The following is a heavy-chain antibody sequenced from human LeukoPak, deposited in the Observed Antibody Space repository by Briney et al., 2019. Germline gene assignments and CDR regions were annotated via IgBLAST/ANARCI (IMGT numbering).Heavy chain of an antibody. Sequence: ASVKVSCKASGYTFTGYYMHWVRQAPGQGLEWMGWINPNSGGTNYAQKFQGRVTMTRDTSISTVYMELSSLRSEDTAVYYCARGRTVTTRRWFDPWGQGTLVTVSS. D-gene: IGHD4-17*01. V-gene: IGHV1-2*02. CDR1: GYTFTGYY. CDR2: INPNSGGT. CDR3: ARGRTVTTRRWFDP. J-gene: IGHJ5*02.